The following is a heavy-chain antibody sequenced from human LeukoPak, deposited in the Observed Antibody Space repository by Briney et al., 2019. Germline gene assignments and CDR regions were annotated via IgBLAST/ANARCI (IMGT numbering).Heavy chain of an antibody. J-gene: IGHJ4*02. CDR3: AKDLTMVRGVIDYFDY. V-gene: IGHV3-23*01. D-gene: IGHD3-10*01. CDR2: ISGSGGST. CDR1: GFTFSSYA. Sequence: GGSLRLSCAASGFTFSSYAMSWVRQAPGKGLEWVAAISGSGGSTYYADSVKGRFTISRDNSKNTLYLQMNGLRAEDTAVYYCAKDLTMVRGVIDYFDYWGQGTLVTVSS.